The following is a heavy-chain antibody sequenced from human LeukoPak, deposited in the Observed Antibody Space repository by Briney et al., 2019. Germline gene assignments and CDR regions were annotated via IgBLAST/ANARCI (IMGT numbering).Heavy chain of an antibody. CDR2: ISYSGSS. J-gene: IGHJ4*02. D-gene: IGHD2-2*01. CDR3: ARQIGYCGDTRCYAIDFDY. Sequence: SETLSLTCTVSGGSINSAGYYWSWIRQHPGKGLEWIGYISYSGSSYYNPSLKSRLTMSTDTSKNQFSLRLSSVTAADTAIYYCARQIGYCGDTRCYAIDFDYWGKGILVTASS. V-gene: IGHV4-31*03. CDR1: GGSINSAGYY.